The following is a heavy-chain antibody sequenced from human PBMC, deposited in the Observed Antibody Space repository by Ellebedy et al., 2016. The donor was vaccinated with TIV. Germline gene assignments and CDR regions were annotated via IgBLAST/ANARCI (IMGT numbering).Heavy chain of an antibody. Sequence: MPSETLSLTCAVYGGSFSGYYWSWIRQPPGKGLASVGALNHSGSTNYNPSLKSRVTISVDTSKNQFSLKLSSVTAADTAVYYCARGARSSDRRFDSWGQGTLVTVSS. CDR1: GGSFSGYY. J-gene: IGHJ4*02. CDR2: LNHSGST. CDR3: ARGARSSDRRFDS. D-gene: IGHD6-19*01. V-gene: IGHV4-34*01.